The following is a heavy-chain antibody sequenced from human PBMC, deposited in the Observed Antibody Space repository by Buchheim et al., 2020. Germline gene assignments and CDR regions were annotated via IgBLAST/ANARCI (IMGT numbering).Heavy chain of an antibody. J-gene: IGHJ4*02. D-gene: IGHD6-6*01. CDR3: ARDSVGPIAARSFDY. CDR2: IWYDGSNK. V-gene: IGHV3-33*01. CDR1: GFTFSSYG. Sequence: VQLVESGGGVVQPGRSLRLSCAASGFTFSSYGMHWVRQAPGKGLEWVAVIWYDGSNKYYADSVKGRFTISRDNSKNTLYLQMNSLRAEDTAVYYCARDSVGPIAARSFDYWGQGTL.